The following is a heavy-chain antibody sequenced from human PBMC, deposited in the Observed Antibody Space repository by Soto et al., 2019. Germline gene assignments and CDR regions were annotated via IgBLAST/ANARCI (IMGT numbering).Heavy chain of an antibody. CDR2: IHYSGST. CDR1: GGSISGYY. Sequence: SETLSLTCTVSGGSISGYYWSWIGQPPGKGLEWIGYIHYSGSTNYNPSLKSRITISVDTSKNQFSLSLSSVTAADTAVYYCARETHFSGWFDYWGQGTLVTVSS. V-gene: IGHV4-59*01. D-gene: IGHD6-19*01. CDR3: ARETHFSGWFDY. J-gene: IGHJ4*02.